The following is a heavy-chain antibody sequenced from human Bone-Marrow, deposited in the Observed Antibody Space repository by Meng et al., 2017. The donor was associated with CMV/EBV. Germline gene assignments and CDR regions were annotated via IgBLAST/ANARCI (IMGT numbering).Heavy chain of an antibody. CDR1: GFTFSSYA. CDR2: ISYDGSNK. J-gene: IGHJ4*02. D-gene: IGHD4/OR15-4a*01. V-gene: IGHV3-30-3*01. CDR3: ARELTS. Sequence: GESLKISCAASGFTFSSYAMHWVRQAPGKGLEWVAVISYDGSNKYYADSVKGRLTISRDNSKNTLYLQINSLRAEDTAVYYCARELTSWGQGTLVTVSS.